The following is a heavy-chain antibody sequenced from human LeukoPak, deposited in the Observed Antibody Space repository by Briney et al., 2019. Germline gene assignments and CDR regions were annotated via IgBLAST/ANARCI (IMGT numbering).Heavy chain of an antibody. V-gene: IGHV3-33*01. J-gene: IGHJ4*02. CDR1: GFTFSSYG. D-gene: IGHD1-26*01. Sequence: GGSLRLSCAASGFTFSSYGMHWVRQAPGKGPEWVAVIWYDGSNKYYADSVKGRFTISRDNSKNTLYLQMNSLRAEDTAEYYCARDLLQFDYWGQGTLVTVSS. CDR2: IWYDGSNK. CDR3: ARDLLQFDY.